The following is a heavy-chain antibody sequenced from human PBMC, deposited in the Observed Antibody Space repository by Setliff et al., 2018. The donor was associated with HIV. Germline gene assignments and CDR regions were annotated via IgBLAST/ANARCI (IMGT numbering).Heavy chain of an antibody. Sequence: LSLTCTVSGGSISSYYWSWIRQPPGKGLEWIGYIYTSGSTNYNPSLKSRVTISVDTSKNQFSLKLSSVTAADTAVYFCARQTYYYDNSGHNWFDPWGQGTLVTVSS. J-gene: IGHJ5*02. CDR3: ARQTYYYDNSGHNWFDP. V-gene: IGHV4-4*09. D-gene: IGHD3-22*01. CDR1: GGSISSYY. CDR2: IYTSGST.